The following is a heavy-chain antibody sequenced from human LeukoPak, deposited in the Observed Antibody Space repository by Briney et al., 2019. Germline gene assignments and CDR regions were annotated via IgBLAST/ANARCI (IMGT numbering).Heavy chain of an antibody. D-gene: IGHD3-22*01. CDR3: ARDRKYYYDSSGYLRADY. J-gene: IGHJ4*02. V-gene: IGHV1-18*01. CDR2: ISAYNGNT. Sequence: GASVKVSCKASGYTFTSYGISWVRQAPGQGLEWMGWISAYNGNTNYAQKLQGRVTMTTDTSTSTAYMELRSLRSDDTAVYYCARDRKYYYDSSGYLRADYWGQGTLVTVSS. CDR1: GYTFTSYG.